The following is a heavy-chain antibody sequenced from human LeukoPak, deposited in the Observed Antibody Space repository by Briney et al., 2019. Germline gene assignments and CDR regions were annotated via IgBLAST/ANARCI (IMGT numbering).Heavy chain of an antibody. V-gene: IGHV3-30*02. D-gene: IGHD3-3*01. Sequence: PGGSLRLSCAAPGFTFSSYGMHWVRQAPGKGLEWVAFIRYDGSNKYYADSVKGRFTISRDNSKNTLYLQMNSLRAEDTAVYYCAKGTIFGVALYYFDYWGQGTLVTVSS. CDR1: GFTFSSYG. J-gene: IGHJ4*02. CDR2: IRYDGSNK. CDR3: AKGTIFGVALYYFDY.